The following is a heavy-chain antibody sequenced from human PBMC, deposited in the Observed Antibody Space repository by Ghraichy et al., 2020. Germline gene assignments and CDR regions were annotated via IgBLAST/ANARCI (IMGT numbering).Heavy chain of an antibody. Sequence: GGSLRLSCAASGFTFSDYTMNWVRQAPGKGLEWVSSISGSTSYIYYADSVKGRFTISRDNVKNSLYLQMNSLRPEDTAVYYCAGCTVWYLCWGQGTLVTVSS. CDR3: AGCTVWYLC. V-gene: IGHV3-21*01. J-gene: IGHJ4*02. CDR1: GFTFSDYT. D-gene: IGHD6-19*01. CDR2: ISGSTSYI.